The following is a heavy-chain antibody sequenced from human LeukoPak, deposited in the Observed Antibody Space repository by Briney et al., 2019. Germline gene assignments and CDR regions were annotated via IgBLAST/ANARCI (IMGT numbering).Heavy chain of an antibody. CDR3: ARDSYCSGGSCWDYYYGMDV. CDR2: ISYDGSNK. D-gene: IGHD2-15*01. CDR1: GFTFSSYA. Sequence: GGSLRLSCAASGFTFSSYAMHWVRQAPGKGLKWVAVISYDGSNKYYADSVKGRFTISRDNSKNTLYLQMNSLRAEDTAVYYCARDSYCSGGSCWDYYYGMDVWGQGTTVTVSS. J-gene: IGHJ6*02. V-gene: IGHV3-30-3*01.